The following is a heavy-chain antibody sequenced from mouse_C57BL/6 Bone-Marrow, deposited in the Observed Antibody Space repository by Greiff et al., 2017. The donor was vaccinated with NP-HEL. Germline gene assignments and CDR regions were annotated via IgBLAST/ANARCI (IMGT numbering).Heavy chain of an antibody. D-gene: IGHD2-1*01. V-gene: IGHV1-39*01. Sequence: EVQLQQSGPELVKPGASVKISCKASGYSFTDYNMNWVKQSNGKSLEWIGVIYPNYGTTSYNQKFKGKATLTVDPSTSTAYMQLNSLTSKNSAVDYCASQGYGNYGFDYWGQGTTLTVSS. CDR1: GYSFTDYN. CDR3: ASQGYGNYGFDY. J-gene: IGHJ2*01. CDR2: IYPNYGTT.